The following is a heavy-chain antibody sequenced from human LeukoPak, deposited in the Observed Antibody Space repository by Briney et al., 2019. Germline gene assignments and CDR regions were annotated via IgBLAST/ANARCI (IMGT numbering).Heavy chain of an antibody. J-gene: IGHJ6*02. D-gene: IGHD2/OR15-2a*01. V-gene: IGHV3-23*01. CDR2: ISGSRGST. CDR1: GLTFSSHA. CDR3: AKYFYDYSYYGMDV. Sequence: GGSLRLSCAASGLTFSSHAMSWVRQAPGKGLEWVSTISGSRGSTYYADSVKGRFTISRDNSKNTVYLQMNSLRAEDTAVYYCAKYFYDYSYYGMDVWGQGTTVAVSS.